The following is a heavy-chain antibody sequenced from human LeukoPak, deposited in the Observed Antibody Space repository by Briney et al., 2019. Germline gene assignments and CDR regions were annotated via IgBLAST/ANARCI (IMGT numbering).Heavy chain of an antibody. CDR2: INTDGSSI. D-gene: IGHD3-3*01. V-gene: IGHV3-74*01. J-gene: IGHJ4*02. CDR1: GFTFSNYW. CDR3: ARGDFWSGYYAMD. Sequence: GGSLRLSCAASGFTFSNYWMHWVRQAPGKGLVWVSRINTDGSSINYADSVKGRFTISRDNAKNTLYLQMNSLRAEDTAVYYCARGDFWSGYYAMDWGQGTLVTVSS.